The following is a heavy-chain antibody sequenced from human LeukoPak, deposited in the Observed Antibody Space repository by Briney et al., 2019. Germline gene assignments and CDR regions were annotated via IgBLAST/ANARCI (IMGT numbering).Heavy chain of an antibody. CDR3: AKDNLSLLWFGELLNPDAFDI. J-gene: IGHJ3*02. CDR1: GFTVSSNY. V-gene: IGHV3-53*05. Sequence: QPGGSLRLSCAASGFTVSSNYMSWVRQAPGKGLEWVAVIYSGGSTYYADSVKGRFTISRDNSKNTLYLQMNSLRAEDTAVYYCAKDNLSLLWFGELLNPDAFDIWGQGTMVTVSS. D-gene: IGHD3-10*01. CDR2: IYSGGST.